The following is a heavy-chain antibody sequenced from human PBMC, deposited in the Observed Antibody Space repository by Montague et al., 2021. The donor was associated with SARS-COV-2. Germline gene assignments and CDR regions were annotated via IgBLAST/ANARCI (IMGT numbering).Heavy chain of an antibody. J-gene: IGHJ6*02. CDR1: GGSISAGYY. D-gene: IGHD6-19*01. CDR2: IYYSGRT. Sequence: TLSLTCTVSGGSISAGYYWTWIRQIPGKGLEWIGYIYYSGRTYYNPSLKSRVIMSIDTSKHQFSLKVSSVTAADTATYFCASAIAVADTHYYYYGMDVWGQGTTVTVSS. CDR3: ASAIAVADTHYYYYGMDV. V-gene: IGHV4-31*03.